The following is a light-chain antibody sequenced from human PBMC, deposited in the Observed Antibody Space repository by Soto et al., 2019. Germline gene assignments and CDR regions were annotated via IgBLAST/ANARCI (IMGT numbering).Light chain of an antibody. Sequence: EIVLTQSPGTLSLSPGARATLSCRARKSVSNHYLGWYDQRRAQAHGLPTFGASSRATGIADRFGGSGPGTDFTLTISRLEPEDFAVYYCQQYASSLLSFGGGTKVDIK. CDR2: GAS. CDR1: KSVSNHY. J-gene: IGKJ4*01. V-gene: IGKV3-20*01. CDR3: QQYASSLLS.